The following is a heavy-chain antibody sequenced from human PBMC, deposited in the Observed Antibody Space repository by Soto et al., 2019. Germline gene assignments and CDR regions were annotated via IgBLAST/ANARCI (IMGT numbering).Heavy chain of an antibody. V-gene: IGHV1-18*01. CDR2: ISAYNGNT. J-gene: IGHJ4*02. CDR3: ARDTGDGTFDF. Sequence: ASVKVSCKASGYTFTSYGISWVRQAPGQGLEWMGWISAYNGNTNYAQKLQGRVTMTTDTSASTAYMELTSLRSEDTAVYYCARDTGDGTFDFWGQGTLVTVSS. CDR1: GYTFTSYG. D-gene: IGHD7-27*01.